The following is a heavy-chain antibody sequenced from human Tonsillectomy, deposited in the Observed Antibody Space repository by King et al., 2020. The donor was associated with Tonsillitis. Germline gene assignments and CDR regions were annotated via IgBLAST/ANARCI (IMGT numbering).Heavy chain of an antibody. CDR3: PPLLGVGNYYMDV. V-gene: IGHV3-23*04. Sequence: QLVESGGGLVKPGGSRILSCEASGFNFSSYAMSWFRQAPGKGLEWVSAISGSGVSTYYAASVKGRFTISRDNSKKTLYLQMNSLRAEYTAVYYCPPLLGVGNYYMDVWGKGTTVTVSS. CDR2: ISGSGVST. J-gene: IGHJ6*03. D-gene: IGHD3-3*01. CDR1: GFNFSSYA.